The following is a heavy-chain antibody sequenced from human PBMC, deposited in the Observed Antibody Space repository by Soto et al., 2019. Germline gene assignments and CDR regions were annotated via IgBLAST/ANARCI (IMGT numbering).Heavy chain of an antibody. CDR2: IYSGGST. Sequence: GGSLRLSCAASGFTVSSNYMSWVRQAPGKGLEWVSVIYSGGSTYYADSVKGRFTISRDNSKNTLYLQMNSLRAEDTAVYYCARVGDVGAVAGTGYFDYWGQGTLVTVSS. V-gene: IGHV3-53*01. J-gene: IGHJ4*02. CDR1: GFTVSSNY. D-gene: IGHD6-19*01. CDR3: ARVGDVGAVAGTGYFDY.